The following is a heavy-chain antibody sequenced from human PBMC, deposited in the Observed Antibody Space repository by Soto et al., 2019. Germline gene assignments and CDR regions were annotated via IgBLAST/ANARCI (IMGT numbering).Heavy chain of an antibody. J-gene: IGHJ6*02. Sequence: ASVKVSCKASGFTLTSSAVQWVRQARGQRLEWIGWIVVGSGNTNYAQKFQERVTITRDMSTSTAYMELSSLRSEDTAVYYCAADAGTYYDFWSGYLGYYYYYGMDVWGQGTTVTVSS. CDR3: AADAGTYYDFWSGYLGYYYYYGMDV. V-gene: IGHV1-58*01. CDR1: GFTLTSSA. D-gene: IGHD3-3*01. CDR2: IVVGSGNT.